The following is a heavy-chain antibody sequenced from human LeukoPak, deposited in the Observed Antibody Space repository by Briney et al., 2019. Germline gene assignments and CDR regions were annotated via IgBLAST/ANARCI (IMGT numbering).Heavy chain of an antibody. J-gene: IGHJ4*02. V-gene: IGHV1-2*02. CDR2: INPNRGGT. D-gene: IGHD2-21*01. Sequence: ASVTVSCKASGYTFTVNYLHWVRQAPGQGLEWMGWINPNRGGTNYAQKFQGRVTMTRDTSISTAYMELTRLRSDDTAVYYCVRGDGRGEDWGQGTLVTVSS. CDR3: VRGDGRGED. CDR1: GYTFTVNY.